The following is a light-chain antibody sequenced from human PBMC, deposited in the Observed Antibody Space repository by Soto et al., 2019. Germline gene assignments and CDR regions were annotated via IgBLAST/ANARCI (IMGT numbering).Light chain of an antibody. CDR1: SSDVGGYNY. CDR2: GVS. Sequence: QSVLTQPASVSGSPGQSITISCTGTSSDVGGYNYVSWYQQHPGKAPKLMISGVSNRPSGVSKRFSGSKSGNTASLTISGLQVEDEADYYCISYTTSVTYVFGSGTKVTVL. CDR3: ISYTTSVTYV. V-gene: IGLV2-14*01. J-gene: IGLJ1*01.